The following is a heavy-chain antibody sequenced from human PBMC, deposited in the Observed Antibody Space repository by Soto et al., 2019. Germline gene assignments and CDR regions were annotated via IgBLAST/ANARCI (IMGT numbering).Heavy chain of an antibody. CDR2: TNQDGSEK. V-gene: IGHV3-7*01. Sequence: EVHLVESGGGLVQTGGSLRLSCAISESTISRDWMNWVRQAPGKGLEWVAHTNQDGSEKYYADSVKGRFTIFRDNAKKSLYLQMNSLRAGDTAMYYCSGGVGDAFWGQGTLVTLSS. D-gene: IGHD1-26*01. CDR3: SGGVGDAF. CDR1: ESTISRDW. J-gene: IGHJ4*02.